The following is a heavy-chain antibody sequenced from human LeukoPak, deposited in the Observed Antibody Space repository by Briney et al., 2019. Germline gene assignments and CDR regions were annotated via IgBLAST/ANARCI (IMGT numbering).Heavy chain of an antibody. D-gene: IGHD2-15*01. CDR2: IIPIFGTA. CDR3: ARGRVGSPGTPDY. Sequence: ASVKVSCKASGYTFTSYGISWVRQAPGQGLEWMGGIIPIFGTANYAQKFQGRVTITADESTSTAYMELSSLRSEDTAVYYCARGRVGSPGTPDYWGQGTLVTVSS. V-gene: IGHV1-69*13. J-gene: IGHJ4*02. CDR1: GYTFTSYG.